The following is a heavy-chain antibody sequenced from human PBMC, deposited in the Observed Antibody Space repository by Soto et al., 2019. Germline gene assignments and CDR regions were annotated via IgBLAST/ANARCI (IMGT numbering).Heavy chain of an antibody. CDR3: AMGLAAAGPLDY. J-gene: IGHJ4*02. V-gene: IGHV3-23*01. Sequence: PGGSLRLSCAASGFTFSRSAMSWVRQAPGRGLEWFSTISGSGGTPYYADSVKGRFTISSDNSKNTLYLVLNSLRAEDTAVYYCAMGLAAAGPLDYWGQGTLVTVSS. CDR1: GFTFSRSA. D-gene: IGHD6-13*01. CDR2: ISGSGGTP.